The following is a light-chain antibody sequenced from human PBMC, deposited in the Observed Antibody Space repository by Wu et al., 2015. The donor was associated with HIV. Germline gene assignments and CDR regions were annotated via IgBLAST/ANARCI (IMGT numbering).Light chain of an antibody. Sequence: DIQMTQSPSSLSASIGDRVTITCRTSQNIDNFLNWYQQKPGKAPRLIISAASNLQSGAPSRFSGSGSGTDFTLTINNLRPEDFATYYCQQSYSTQYSFGQGTKLEIK. CDR3: QQSYSTQYS. V-gene: IGKV1-39*01. J-gene: IGKJ2*03. CDR2: AAS. CDR1: QNIDNF.